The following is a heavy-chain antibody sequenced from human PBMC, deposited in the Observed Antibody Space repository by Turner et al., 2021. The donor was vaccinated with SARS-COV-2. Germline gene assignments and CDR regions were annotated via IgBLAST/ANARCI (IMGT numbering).Heavy chain of an antibody. Sequence: EVQLVESGGGLIKPGRSLRLSCTASGFTFSAYTMVWFRQDPGKGLEWLGFIRKKSYGGATEYAASVKGRFTISRDDSKSIAYLQMSSLKTVDTAVYYCARSEDPYYADSSGYPDSWGQGTLVTVSS. CDR2: IRKKSYGGAT. V-gene: IGHV3-49*05. CDR3: ARSEDPYYADSSGYPDS. D-gene: IGHD3-22*01. CDR1: GFTFSAYT. J-gene: IGHJ4*02.